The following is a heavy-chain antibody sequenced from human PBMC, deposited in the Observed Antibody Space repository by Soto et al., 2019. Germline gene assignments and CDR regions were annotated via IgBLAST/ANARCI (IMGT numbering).Heavy chain of an antibody. Sequence: QVQLVQSGAEVKKPGSSVKVSCKASGGTFSSYTISWVRQAPGQGLEWMGRIIPILGIANYAQKFQGRGTITADKSTSTAYMELSSLRPEDTAVYYCTRDVHSSSWYWAGGYYYYYLDVWGKGTTVTVSS. CDR3: TRDVHSSSWYWAGGYYYYYLDV. CDR2: IIPILGIA. D-gene: IGHD6-13*01. J-gene: IGHJ6*03. CDR1: GGTFSSYT. V-gene: IGHV1-69*08.